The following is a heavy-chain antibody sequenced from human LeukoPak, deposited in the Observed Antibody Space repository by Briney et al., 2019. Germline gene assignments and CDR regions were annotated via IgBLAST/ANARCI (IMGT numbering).Heavy chain of an antibody. CDR1: GGTFSSYA. J-gene: IGHJ6*02. CDR3: ARDLVDSSGWYWSVLNYYGMDV. Sequence: SVKVSCKASGGTFSSYAISWVRQAPGQGLEWMGGIIPIFGTANYAQKFQDRVTITADESTSTAYMELSSLRSEDTAVYYCARDLVDSSGWYWSVLNYYGMDVWGQGTTVTVSS. D-gene: IGHD6-19*01. V-gene: IGHV1-69*13. CDR2: IIPIFGTA.